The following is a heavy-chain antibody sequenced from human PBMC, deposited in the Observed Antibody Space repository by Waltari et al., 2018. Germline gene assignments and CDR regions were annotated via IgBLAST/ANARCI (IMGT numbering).Heavy chain of an antibody. CDR3: AKSHGMWGLGADNWAY. D-gene: IGHD1-26*01. CDR1: GFTFSSYG. Sequence: QVQLVESGGGVVQPGRSLRLSCAASGFTFSSYGMHWVRQAPGKGLEWVAVISYDGSNKYYADSVKGRFTISRDNSKNTLYLQMNSLRAEDTAVYYCAKSHGMWGLGADNWAYWGQGTLVTVSS. V-gene: IGHV3-30*18. J-gene: IGHJ4*02. CDR2: ISYDGSNK.